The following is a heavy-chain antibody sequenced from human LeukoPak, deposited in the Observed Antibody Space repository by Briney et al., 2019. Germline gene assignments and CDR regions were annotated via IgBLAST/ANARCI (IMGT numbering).Heavy chain of an antibody. D-gene: IGHD3-10*01. CDR2: INHSGST. Sequence: SETLSLTCTVSGGSISSYYWSWIRQPPGKGLEWIGEINHSGSTNYNPSLKSRVTISVDTSKDQFSLKLSSVTAADTAVYYCARPREYYYGSGSYYDWGQGTLVTVSS. CDR3: ARPREYYYGSGSYYD. J-gene: IGHJ4*02. CDR1: GGSISSYY. V-gene: IGHV4-34*01.